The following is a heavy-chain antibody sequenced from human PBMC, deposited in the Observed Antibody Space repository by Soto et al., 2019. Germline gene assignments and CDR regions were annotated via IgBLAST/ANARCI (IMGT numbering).Heavy chain of an antibody. CDR1: GYTFTGYY. CDR3: ARDRYGSGSYYTNYYYYYVMDV. Sequence: ASVKVSCKASGYTFTGYYMHWVRQAPGQGLEWMGWINPNSGGTNYAQKFQGWVTMTRDTSISTAYMELSRLRSDDTAVYYCARDRYGSGSYYTNYYYYYVMDVWGQGTKVTVSS. D-gene: IGHD3-10*01. V-gene: IGHV1-2*04. J-gene: IGHJ6*02. CDR2: INPNSGGT.